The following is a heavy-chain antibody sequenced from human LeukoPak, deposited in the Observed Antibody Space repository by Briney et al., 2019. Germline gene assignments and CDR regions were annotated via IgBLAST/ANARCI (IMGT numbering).Heavy chain of an antibody. CDR3: TRPLDY. Sequence: PGGSLRLSXAASGFTFSNYWMHWVRQALGKGLVWVSRITSDGTSTGYADSVMGRFTISRDNAKKTLYLQMNSLRVDDTALYYGTRPLDYWAQGTLVTVSS. CDR1: GFTFSNYW. V-gene: IGHV3-74*01. CDR2: ITSDGTST. J-gene: IGHJ4*02.